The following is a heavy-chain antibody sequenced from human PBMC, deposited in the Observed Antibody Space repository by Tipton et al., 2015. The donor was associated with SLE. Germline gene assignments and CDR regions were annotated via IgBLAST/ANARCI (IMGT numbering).Heavy chain of an antibody. CDR2: ISWNSGSL. CDR1: GFSFGDYA. Sequence: SLRLSCSASGFSFGDYAIHWVRQTPGKGLEWVSGISWNSGSLGYADPVRGRFTIFRDNAEKSLFLQMDSLRPADTALYYCAKGYVATDGSGYYIDSWGQGTLVTVSS. V-gene: IGHV3-9*01. J-gene: IGHJ4*02. D-gene: IGHD3-22*01. CDR3: AKGYVATDGSGYYIDS.